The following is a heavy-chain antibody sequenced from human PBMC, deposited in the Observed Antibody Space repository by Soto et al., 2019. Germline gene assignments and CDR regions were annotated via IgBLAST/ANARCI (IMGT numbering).Heavy chain of an antibody. V-gene: IGHV3-7*01. J-gene: IGHJ4*02. D-gene: IGHD2-15*01. Sequence: EVLLVESGGGLVQPGGSLRLSCAASGFTFTSYWMSWVRQAPGKGLEWVANIKQDGGEKYYVDSVKGRFTISRDNAKNTVYLEMSSLRAEDTAVYYWARDERRGGGAYWGQGTLVTVSS. CDR3: ARDERRGGGAY. CDR1: GFTFTSYW. CDR2: IKQDGGEK.